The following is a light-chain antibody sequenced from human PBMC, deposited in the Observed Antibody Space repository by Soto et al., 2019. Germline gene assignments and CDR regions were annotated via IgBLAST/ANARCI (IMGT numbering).Light chain of an antibody. Sequence: EIVMTQSPATLSVSPGERATLSCRASQSISSNLAWYQQKPGQAPSLLIYGASARATGIPARFSGSGSGTEFTLTISGLEPEDFSVYYCQQRDKWPSTFGQGTRREI. CDR3: QQRDKWPST. CDR1: QSISSN. V-gene: IGKV3-15*01. CDR2: GAS. J-gene: IGKJ5*01.